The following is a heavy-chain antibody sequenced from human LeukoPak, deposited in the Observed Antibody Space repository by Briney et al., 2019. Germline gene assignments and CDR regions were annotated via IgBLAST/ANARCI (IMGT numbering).Heavy chain of an antibody. CDR3: ARARLSIVRGITNFDY. CDR2: INHSGST. CDR1: GGSFSGYY. V-gene: IGHV4-34*01. J-gene: IGHJ4*02. Sequence: SETLSLTCAVYGGSFSGYYWSWIRQPPGKGLGWIGEINHSGSTNYNPSLKSRVTISVDTSKNQFSLILSSVTAADTAVYFCARARLSIVRGITNFDYWGQGTVVTVSS. D-gene: IGHD3-10*01.